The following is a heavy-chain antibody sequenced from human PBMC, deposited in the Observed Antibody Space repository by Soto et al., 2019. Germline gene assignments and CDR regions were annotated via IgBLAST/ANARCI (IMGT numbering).Heavy chain of an antibody. Sequence: ASVKVSCKASGCTFTSYDINWVRQATGQGLEWIGWMNPNSGNTGYAQKFQGRVTMTRNTSISTAYMELSSLRSEDTAVYYCARGFKRTYYDFWSGQSYYYYMDVWGKGTTVTVSS. D-gene: IGHD3-3*01. J-gene: IGHJ6*03. CDR3: ARGFKRTYYDFWSGQSYYYYMDV. V-gene: IGHV1-8*01. CDR2: MNPNSGNT. CDR1: GCTFTSYD.